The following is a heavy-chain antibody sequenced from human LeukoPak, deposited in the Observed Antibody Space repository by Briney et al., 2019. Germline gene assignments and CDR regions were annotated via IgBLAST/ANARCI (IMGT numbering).Heavy chain of an antibody. D-gene: IGHD2-2*01. CDR1: GYSISSGYY. V-gene: IGHV4-38-2*02. CDR3: ARHTDAGFDS. Sequence: PSETLSLTCTVSGYSISSGYYWGWIRQPPGKGLEWIGSIYHSGSTYYNPSLKSRVTISVDTSKNQFSLKLSSVTAADTAVYYCARHTDAGFDSWGQGTLVTVSS. J-gene: IGHJ4*02. CDR2: IYHSGST.